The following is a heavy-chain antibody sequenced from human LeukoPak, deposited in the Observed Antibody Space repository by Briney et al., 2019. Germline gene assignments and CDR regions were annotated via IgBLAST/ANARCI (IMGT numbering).Heavy chain of an antibody. J-gene: IGHJ3*02. V-gene: IGHV4-59*11. CDR2: IYYSGST. CDR1: GFTFSDHY. CDR3: ARTAHNAFDI. Sequence: GSLRLSCAASGFTFSDHYIDWVRQAPGKGLEWIGYIYYSGSTNYNPSLKSRVTISVDTSKNQFSLKLSSVTAADTAVYYCARTAHNAFDIWGQGTMVTVSS.